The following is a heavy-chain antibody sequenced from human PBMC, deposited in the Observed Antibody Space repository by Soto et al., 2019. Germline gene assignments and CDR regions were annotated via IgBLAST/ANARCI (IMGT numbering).Heavy chain of an antibody. CDR3: ARQAIPFKGYFDL. CDR2: ISASGGGT. J-gene: IGHJ2*01. Sequence: EVQLLESGGGLVQPGGSLRLSCAASGFTFNSYALTWVRQAPERGLEWVSSISASGGGTYYADSVKGRFTISRDNSRHTLYLQMNSLRAEDSALYYCARQAIPFKGYFDLWGRGTLVTVSS. V-gene: IGHV3-23*01. CDR1: GFTFNSYA.